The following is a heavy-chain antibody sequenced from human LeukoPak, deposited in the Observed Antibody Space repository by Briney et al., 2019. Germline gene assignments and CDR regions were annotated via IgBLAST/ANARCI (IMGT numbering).Heavy chain of an antibody. CDR2: IYYSGST. Sequence: PSETLSLTCTVSGGSISSSSYYWGWIRQPPGKGLEWIGSIYYSGSTYYNPSLKSRVTISVDTSKNQFSLKLSSVTAADTAVYYCARLSSVHSSASIWGQGTLVTVSS. CDR3: ARLSSVHSSASI. CDR1: GGSISSSSYY. J-gene: IGHJ4*02. D-gene: IGHD3-22*01. V-gene: IGHV4-39*07.